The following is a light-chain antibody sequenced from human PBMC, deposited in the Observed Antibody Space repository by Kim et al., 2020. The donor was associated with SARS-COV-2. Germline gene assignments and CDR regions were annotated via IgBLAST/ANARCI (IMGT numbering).Light chain of an antibody. CDR2: QDS. CDR3: QAWDSSFWV. J-gene: IGLJ3*02. V-gene: IGLV3-1*01. CDR1: KLGDKY. Sequence: FSPGRPASITCSGDKLGDKYACWYQQKPGQSPVLVIYQDSKRPSGIPERFSGSNSGNTATLTISGTQAMDEADYYCQAWDSSFWVFGGGTQLTVL.